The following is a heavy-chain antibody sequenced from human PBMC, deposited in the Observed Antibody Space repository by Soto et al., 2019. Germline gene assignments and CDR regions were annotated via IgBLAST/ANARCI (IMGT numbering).Heavy chain of an antibody. CDR2: ITASGGTG. V-gene: IGHV3-23*01. CDR1: GFTFSSYA. Sequence: EVQLLESGGGLVQPGGSLRLSCTPSGFTFSSYAMNWVRQAPGKGLEWISAITASGGTGYYADSVKGRFTISKDNSKNMQYLQMTSLRAEDTAIYYCAKGPIGAVAGTECYFDYWGQGNLVTFSS. D-gene: IGHD6-19*01. J-gene: IGHJ4*02. CDR3: AKGPIGAVAGTECYFDY.